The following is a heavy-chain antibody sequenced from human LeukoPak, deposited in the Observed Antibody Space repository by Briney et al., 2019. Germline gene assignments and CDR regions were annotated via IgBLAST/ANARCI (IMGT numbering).Heavy chain of an antibody. J-gene: IGHJ4*02. CDR2: IYYSGST. CDR1: GGSISSYY. Sequence: PSETLSLTCTVSGGSISSYYWSWIRQPPGKGLEWIGYIYYSGSTNYNPSLKSRVTISVDTSKNQFSLKLSSVTAADTAVYYCARDFDSSGYPAEYYFDYWGQGTLVTVSS. CDR3: ARDFDSSGYPAEYYFDY. V-gene: IGHV4-59*12. D-gene: IGHD3-22*01.